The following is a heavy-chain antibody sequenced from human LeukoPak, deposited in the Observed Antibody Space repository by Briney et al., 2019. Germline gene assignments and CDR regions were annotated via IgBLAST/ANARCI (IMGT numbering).Heavy chain of an antibody. CDR2: INHSGST. D-gene: IGHD1-1*01. CDR1: GGSFSGYY. Sequence: SETLSLTCAVYGGSFSGYYWSWIRQPPGKGLEWIGEINHSGSTNYNPSLKSRVTISVDTSKNQFSLKLSSVTAADTAVYCCARGRQLERRGFDYWGQGTLVTVSS. V-gene: IGHV4-34*01. J-gene: IGHJ4*02. CDR3: ARGRQLERRGFDY.